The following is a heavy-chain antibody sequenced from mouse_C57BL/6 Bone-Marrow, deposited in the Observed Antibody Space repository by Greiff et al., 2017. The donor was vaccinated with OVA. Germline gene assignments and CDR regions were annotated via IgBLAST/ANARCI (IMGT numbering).Heavy chain of an antibody. Sequence: EVQGVESGGGLVKPGGSLKLSCAASGFTFSDYGMHWVRQAPEKGLEWVAYISSGSSTIYYADTVKGRFTISRDNAKNTLFLQMTSLRSEDTAMYYCARGGYYGSLYYFDYWGQGTTLTVSS. CDR2: ISSGSSTI. CDR3: ARGGYYGSLYYFDY. D-gene: IGHD1-1*01. V-gene: IGHV5-17*01. CDR1: GFTFSDYG. J-gene: IGHJ2*01.